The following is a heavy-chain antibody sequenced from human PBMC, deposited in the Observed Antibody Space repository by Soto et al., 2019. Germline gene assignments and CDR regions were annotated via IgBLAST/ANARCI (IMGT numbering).Heavy chain of an antibody. CDR1: GFTFSSYS. V-gene: IGHV3-48*02. CDR2: ITGGSTI. Sequence: GSLRLSCAASGFTFSSYSMNWVRQAPGKGLECVSYITGGSTIYYADSVKGRFTVSRDNAENSLYLQMNSLRDDDTAVYYCARGPNTAVAGRFDYWGQGTLVTVSS. CDR3: ARGPNTAVAGRFDY. D-gene: IGHD6-19*01. J-gene: IGHJ4*02.